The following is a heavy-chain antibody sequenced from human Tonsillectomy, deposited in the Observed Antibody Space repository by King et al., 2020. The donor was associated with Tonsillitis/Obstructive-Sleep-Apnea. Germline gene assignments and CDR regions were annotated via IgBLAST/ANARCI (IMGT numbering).Heavy chain of an antibody. CDR3: AKSGYGGTALYYYYMDV. D-gene: IGHD4-23*01. CDR1: GFPFDDYT. V-gene: IGHV3-43*01. J-gene: IGHJ6*03. CDR2: ITLDGGST. Sequence: QLVQSGGVVVQPGGSLRLLCAASGFPFDDYTMHWVRQAPGKGLEWVSLITLDGGSTSYADAVKGRFTISRDNNKNSLYLQMNSLRTEDTALYYCAKSGYGGTALYYYYMDVWGKGTTVTVSS.